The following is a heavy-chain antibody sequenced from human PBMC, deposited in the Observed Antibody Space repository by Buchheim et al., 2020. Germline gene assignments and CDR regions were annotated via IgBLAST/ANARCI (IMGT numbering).Heavy chain of an antibody. V-gene: IGHV4-59*01. D-gene: IGHD6-19*01. CDR2: IDFSGGS. Sequence: QVQLQESGPGLVKPSETLSLSCTVSGGSISGYYYSWIRLSPGKGLEWVGHIDFSGGSSYNPSLKSRVTISADTAKNQLSLKLTSVSAADTAVYYCARDALVGGWPIFDHWGQGTL. CDR3: ARDALVGGWPIFDH. CDR1: GGSISGYY. J-gene: IGHJ4*02.